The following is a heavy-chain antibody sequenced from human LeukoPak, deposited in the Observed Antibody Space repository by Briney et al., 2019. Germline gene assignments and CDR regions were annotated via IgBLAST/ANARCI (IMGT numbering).Heavy chain of an antibody. Sequence: PGRSLRLSCTASGFTFSSYGIHWVRQAPGKGLEWVAFISYDGSNKDYADSVKGRFTISRDNSKNTLYLQMNSLRAEDTAVYYCARDRVGAAAEGFDYWGQGTLVTVSS. V-gene: IGHV3-30*03. D-gene: IGHD6-13*01. CDR3: ARDRVGAAAEGFDY. CDR2: ISYDGSNK. J-gene: IGHJ4*02. CDR1: GFTFSSYG.